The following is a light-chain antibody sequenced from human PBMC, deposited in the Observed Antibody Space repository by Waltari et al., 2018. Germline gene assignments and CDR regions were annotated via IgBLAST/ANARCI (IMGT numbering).Light chain of an antibody. V-gene: IGKV1-5*03. J-gene: IGKJ2*02. Sequence: DIQMTQSPSTLSASVGDRVTFTGRAGQNIGNSLAWYQQKPGEAPKLLIFRASSLESGVPSRFSGSGSGTEFALTITSLQPDDFATYYCQQYSSFSGTFGQGTKLEIK. CDR3: QQYSSFSGT. CDR1: QNIGNS. CDR2: RAS.